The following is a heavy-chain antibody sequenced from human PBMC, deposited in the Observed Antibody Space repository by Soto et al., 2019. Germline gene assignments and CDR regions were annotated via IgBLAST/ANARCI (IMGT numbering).Heavy chain of an antibody. V-gene: IGHV1-69*01. J-gene: IGHJ5*02. CDR3: ARDHTYYYDSSGYYGKPYGENGFEP. CDR1: GGTFSSYA. Sequence: QVQLVQSGAEVKKPGSSVKVSCKASGGTFSSYAISCVRQAPGQGLEWMGGIIPIFGTANYAQKFQGRVTITADDSTSTAYMELSSLRSEDTAVYYCARDHTYYYDSSGYYGKPYGENGFEPWVPGTLVTVSS. CDR2: IIPIFGTA. D-gene: IGHD3-22*01.